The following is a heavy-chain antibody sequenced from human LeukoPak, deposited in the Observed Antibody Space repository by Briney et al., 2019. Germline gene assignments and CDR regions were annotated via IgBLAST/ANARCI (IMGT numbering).Heavy chain of an antibody. J-gene: IGHJ4*02. CDR3: ARVGVHCGGDCYAFDY. CDR1: GGTFSSYA. D-gene: IGHD2-21*02. CDR2: IIPIFGTA. V-gene: IGHV1-69*05. Sequence: SVKVSCKASGGTFSSYAISWVRQAPGQGLEWMGGIIPIFGTANYAQKFQGRVTITTDESTSTAYMELSSLRSEDTAAYYCARVGVHCGGDCYAFDYWGQGTLVTVSS.